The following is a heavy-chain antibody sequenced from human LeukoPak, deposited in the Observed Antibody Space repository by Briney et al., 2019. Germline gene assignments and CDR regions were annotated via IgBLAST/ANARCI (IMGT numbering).Heavy chain of an antibody. D-gene: IGHD2-2*01. Sequence: GGSLRLSCAASGFTFSSYAMSWVRQAPGKGLEWVSAISGSGGSTYYADSVKGRFTISRDNSKNTLYLQMNSLRAEDTAVYYCANQGVPAPRGVNWFDPWCQGTLVTVSS. V-gene: IGHV3-23*01. CDR1: GFTFSSYA. J-gene: IGHJ5*02. CDR2: ISGSGGST. CDR3: ANQGVPAPRGVNWFDP.